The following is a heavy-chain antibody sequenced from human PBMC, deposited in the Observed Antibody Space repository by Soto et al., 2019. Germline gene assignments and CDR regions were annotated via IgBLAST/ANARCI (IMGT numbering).Heavy chain of an antibody. CDR1: GWAFSGYY. D-gene: IGHD2-15*01. V-gene: IGHV4-34*01. Sequence: SDTLSLTFAVYGWAFSGYYWSWIRQRPGKGLEWIGEINHSGSTNYNPSLTSRVTISVDTSKNQFSLKLSSVTAADTAVYYCARGVNGIGGGSYYSCDYYYVKDVSGQGTTVIVSS. CDR2: INHSGST. CDR3: ARGVNGIGGGSYYSCDYYYVKDV. J-gene: IGHJ6*01.